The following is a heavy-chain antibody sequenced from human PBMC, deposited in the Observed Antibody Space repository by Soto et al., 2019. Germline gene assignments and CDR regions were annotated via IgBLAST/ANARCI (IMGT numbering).Heavy chain of an antibody. J-gene: IGHJ3*02. V-gene: IGHV5-10-1*01. Sequence: PGESLKISCKGSGYSFTSYWISWVRQMPGKGLEWMGRIDPSDSYTNYSPSFQGHVTISADKSISTAYLQWSSLKASDTAMYYCARIRNQAKGVKWAFDIWGQGTMVTVSS. CDR2: IDPSDSYT. D-gene: IGHD2-2*01. CDR3: ARIRNQAKGVKWAFDI. CDR1: GYSFTSYW.